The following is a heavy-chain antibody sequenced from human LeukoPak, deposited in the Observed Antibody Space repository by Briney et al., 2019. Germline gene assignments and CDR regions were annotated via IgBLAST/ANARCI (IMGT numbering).Heavy chain of an antibody. D-gene: IGHD3-10*01. CDR3: ARAVAVRWFDP. J-gene: IGHJ5*02. CDR1: GGSISSGSYY. Sequence: PSETLSLTCTVSGGSISSGSYYWSWIRQPAGKGLEWIGRIYTSGSTNYNPSLKSRVTISVDTSKNQFSLKLSSVTAADTAVYYCARAVAVRWFDPWGQGTLVTVSS. CDR2: IYTSGST. V-gene: IGHV4-61*02.